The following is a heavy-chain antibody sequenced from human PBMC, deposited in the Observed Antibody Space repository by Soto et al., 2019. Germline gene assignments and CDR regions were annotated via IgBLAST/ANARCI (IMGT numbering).Heavy chain of an antibody. V-gene: IGHV3-23*01. Sequence: EVQLLESGGGLVQPGESLRLSCAASGFTFSSYAMSWVRQSPGKGLEWVSVISGSDDSTYYADSVKGRFTISRDNSKNTRDLQMNSLRAEDTAVYYCAKRSSSSTFDYWGQGTLVTVSS. D-gene: IGHD6-6*01. J-gene: IGHJ4*02. CDR2: ISGSDDST. CDR3: AKRSSSSTFDY. CDR1: GFTFSSYA.